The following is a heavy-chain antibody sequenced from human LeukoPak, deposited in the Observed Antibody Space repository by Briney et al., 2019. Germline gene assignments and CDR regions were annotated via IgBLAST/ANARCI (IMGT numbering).Heavy chain of an antibody. D-gene: IGHD1/OR15-1a*01. V-gene: IGHV3-7*03. CDR2: IKKDGSGT. CDR3: AGGNSMDV. J-gene: IGHJ6*04. Sequence: PGGSLRLSCAVSGFPFSNSWMYWVRQAPGKGLEGVANIKKDGSGTSYADSVKGRFIISRDNARNSLYLQMNSLRVEDTAVYFCAGGNSMDVWGKGTAVTVSS. CDR1: GFPFSNSW.